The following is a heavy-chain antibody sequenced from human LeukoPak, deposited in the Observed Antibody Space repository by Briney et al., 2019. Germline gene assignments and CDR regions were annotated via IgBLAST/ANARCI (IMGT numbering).Heavy chain of an antibody. CDR1: GYTFTGYY. Sequence: ASVKVSCKASGYTFTGYYMHWVRQAPGQGLEWMGWINPNSGGTNYAQKFQGWVTMTRDTSISTAYMELSRLRSDDTAAYYCARGLLNYYYYGMDVWGQGTTVTVSS. D-gene: IGHD3-22*01. V-gene: IGHV1-2*04. CDR3: ARGLLNYYYYGMDV. J-gene: IGHJ6*02. CDR2: INPNSGGT.